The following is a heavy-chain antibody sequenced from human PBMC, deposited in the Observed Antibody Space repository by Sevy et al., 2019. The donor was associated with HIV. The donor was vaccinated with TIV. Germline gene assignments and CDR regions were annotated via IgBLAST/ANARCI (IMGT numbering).Heavy chain of an antibody. CDR3: TSGYYYDSSGYSDY. D-gene: IGHD3-22*01. CDR1: GFTFGDYA. V-gene: IGHV3-49*03. CDR2: IRSKEYGGAT. Sequence: GGSLRLSCTGSGFTFGDYAMSWFRQAPGMGLEWVGFIRSKEYGGATEYAASVKARFTISRDDSKRIADLQMNSLKTEDTAVYYCTSGYYYDSSGYSDYWGQGTLVTVSS. J-gene: IGHJ4*02.